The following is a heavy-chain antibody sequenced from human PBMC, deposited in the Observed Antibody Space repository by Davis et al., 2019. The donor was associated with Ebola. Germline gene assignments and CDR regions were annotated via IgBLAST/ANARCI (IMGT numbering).Heavy chain of an antibody. J-gene: IGHJ4*02. CDR1: GYTFTSYG. CDR3: ARTGRYDSSGYSPGVIDY. Sequence: AASVKVSCKASGYTFTSYGISWVRQAPGQGLEWMGWISAYNGNTNYAQKLQGRVTMTTDTSTSTAYMELRSLRSDDTAVYYCARTGRYDSSGYSPGVIDYWGQGTLVTVSS. V-gene: IGHV1-18*01. D-gene: IGHD3-22*01. CDR2: ISAYNGNT.